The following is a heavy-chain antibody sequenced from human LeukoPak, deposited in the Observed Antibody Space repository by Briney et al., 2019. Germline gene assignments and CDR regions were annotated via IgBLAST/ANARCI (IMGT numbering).Heavy chain of an antibody. CDR3: ARLGGYYDPPDY. Sequence: SETLSLTCTVSGGSIRSSTYYWAWIRQPPGKGLEWIGTIHYTGTTYYNPSLKSRVTISVDTSKNQFSLNLSSVTAADTTFYYCARLGGYYDPPDYWGQGTLVSVSS. D-gene: IGHD3-22*01. V-gene: IGHV4-39*01. CDR2: IHYTGTT. J-gene: IGHJ4*02. CDR1: GGSIRSSTYY.